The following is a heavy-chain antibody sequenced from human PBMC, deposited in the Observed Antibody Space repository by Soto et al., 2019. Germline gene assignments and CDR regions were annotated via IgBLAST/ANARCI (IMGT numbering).Heavy chain of an antibody. J-gene: IGHJ4*02. D-gene: IGHD2-15*01. Sequence: KESGPTLVNPTQTLTLTCPFSGFSLSTSGVGVGWIRQPPGKALEWLALIYWDDDKRYSPSLKSSLTITKDTSKIQVVLTMTNMDPVDTATYYCPHRRGKVGNLDCWGPGSLVTVSS. CDR2: IYWDDDK. V-gene: IGHV2-5*02. CDR1: GFSLSTSGVG. CDR3: PHRRGKVGNLDC.